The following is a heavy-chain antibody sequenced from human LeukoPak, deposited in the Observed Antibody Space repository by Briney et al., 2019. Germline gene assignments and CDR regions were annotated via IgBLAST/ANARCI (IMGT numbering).Heavy chain of an antibody. CDR3: ARDFNHGDRGAFDI. CDR1: GGSISSGGYY. J-gene: IGHJ3*02. Sequence: SETLSLTCTVSGGSISSGGYYWSWIRQHPGKGLEWIGYIYYSGSTYYNPSLKSRVTISVDTSKNQFSLKLSSVTAADTAVYYCARDFNHGDRGAFDIWGQGTMVTVSS. V-gene: IGHV4-31*03. CDR2: IYYSGST. D-gene: IGHD4-17*01.